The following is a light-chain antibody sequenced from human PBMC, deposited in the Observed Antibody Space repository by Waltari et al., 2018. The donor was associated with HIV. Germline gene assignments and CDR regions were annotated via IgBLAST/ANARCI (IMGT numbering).Light chain of an antibody. CDR3: QQSYSTPNT. J-gene: IGKJ2*01. CDR1: QSISSY. CDR2: ATT. Sequence: DIQMTQSPSSLSASVGDRVTITCRASQSISSYLNWYQQKPGKAPRLLIYATTSLQSGVPSRCSGSGFGTDFSLTISSLQPEDFATYYCQQSYSTPNTFGQGTKLEIK. V-gene: IGKV1-39*01.